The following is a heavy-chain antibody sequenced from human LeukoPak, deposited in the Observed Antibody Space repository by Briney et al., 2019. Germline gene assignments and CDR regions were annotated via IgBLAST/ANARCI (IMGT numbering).Heavy chain of an antibody. V-gene: IGHV4-34*01. CDR1: GGSLSGYY. J-gene: IGHJ3*02. CDR2: INHSGSP. CDR3: ARDLSDYYGSGSYRPIDAFDI. D-gene: IGHD3-10*01. Sequence: KPSETLSLTCAVYGGSLSGYYWSWIRQPPGKGLEWIGEINHSGSPNYNPSLKSRVTISIDTSKNQFSLKLSPVTAADTAVYYCARDLSDYYGSGSYRPIDAFDIWGQGTMVTVSS.